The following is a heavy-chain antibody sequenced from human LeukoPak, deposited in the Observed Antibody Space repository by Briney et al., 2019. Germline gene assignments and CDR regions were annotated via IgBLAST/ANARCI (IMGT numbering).Heavy chain of an antibody. J-gene: IGHJ4*02. V-gene: IGHV4-38-2*02. D-gene: IGHD2-15*01. Sequence: SETLSLTCTVSGYSISNSYYWGWIRQSPGKGLEWIGSIYHSGSTNYNPSLKSRVTISVDTSKNQFSLNLSSVTAADTAVYYCAREEYCSGGTCYGIWGQGTLVTVSS. CDR2: IYHSGST. CDR1: GYSISNSYY. CDR3: AREEYCSGGTCYGI.